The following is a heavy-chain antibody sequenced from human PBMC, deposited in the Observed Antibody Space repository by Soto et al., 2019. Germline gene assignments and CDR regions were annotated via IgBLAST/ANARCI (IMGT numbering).Heavy chain of an antibody. CDR2: IYWDDVQ. Sequence: QITLKESGPTLVKPTQTLTLTCTISGFSLSTSGVGVGWIRQPPGKALEWLALIYWDDVQRYSPSLKTRLTITKDTSRNQVVLTITNMDPVDTATYYCAHSPCSGGTCYLFDYWGQGTLVTVSS. D-gene: IGHD2-15*01. J-gene: IGHJ4*02. V-gene: IGHV2-5*02. CDR3: AHSPCSGGTCYLFDY. CDR1: GFSLSTSGVG.